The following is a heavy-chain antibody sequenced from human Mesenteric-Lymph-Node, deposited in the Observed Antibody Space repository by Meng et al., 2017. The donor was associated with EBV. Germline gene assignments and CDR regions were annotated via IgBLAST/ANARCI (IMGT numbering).Heavy chain of an antibody. CDR1: GGSVSSKNW. CDR3: ARVYNSASSGYFYFFDY. D-gene: IGHD3-22*01. Sequence: QVQLQESGPGLVKPSGXLSLTCVVAGGSVSSKNWWSWVRQSPGKGLEWIGEIFHSGSTNYSPSLQSRVTISMDKSRNQFSLTLNSVTAADTAMYYCARVYNSASSGYFYFFDYWGQGALVTVSS. J-gene: IGHJ4*02. V-gene: IGHV4-4*02. CDR2: IFHSGST.